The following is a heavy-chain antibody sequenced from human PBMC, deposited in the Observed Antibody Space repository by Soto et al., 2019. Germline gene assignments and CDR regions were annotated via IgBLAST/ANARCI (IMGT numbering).Heavy chain of an antibody. CDR1: GGSFSGYY. D-gene: IGHD3-3*01. CDR2: INHSGST. V-gene: IGHV4-34*01. J-gene: IGHJ4*02. CDR3: ARAIYDFWSGYSPVDY. Sequence: QVQLQQWGAGLLKPSETLSLTCAVYGGSFSGYYWSWIRQPPGKGLEWIGEINHSGSTNYNPSLKSRVTISVDTSKNQFSLKLSSVTAADTAVYYCARAIYDFWSGYSPVDYWGQGTLVTVSS.